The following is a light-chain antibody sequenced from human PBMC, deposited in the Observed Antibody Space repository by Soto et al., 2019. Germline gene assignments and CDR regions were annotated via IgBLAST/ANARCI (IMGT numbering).Light chain of an antibody. CDR1: QTVSSAY. Sequence: EIVLTQSAGTLSLSPGDRGTLSCRARQTVSSAYLTWYQQKPGQAPRLFMYGAISRAAGVRDRFTGSGSATDFTLTISTLETEDFAVYYCQQYGSSPETFGQGTKV. CDR2: GAI. CDR3: QQYGSSPET. J-gene: IGKJ1*01. V-gene: IGKV3-20*01.